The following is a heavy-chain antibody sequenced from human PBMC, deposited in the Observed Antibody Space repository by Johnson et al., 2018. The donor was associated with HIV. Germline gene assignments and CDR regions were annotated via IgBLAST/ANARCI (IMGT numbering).Heavy chain of an antibody. CDR1: GFTFSSYG. V-gene: IGHV3-33*01. Sequence: QEQLVESGGGVVQPGRSLRLSCAASGFTFSSYGMHWVRQAPGKGLEWVAVIWYDGSNKYYADSVKGRFTISRDNSKNTLYLQMNSLRAEDTALYYRARDGGNSGAFDIWGQGTLVTVSS. CDR2: IWYDGSNK. J-gene: IGHJ3*02. CDR3: ARDGGNSGAFDI. D-gene: IGHD4-23*01.